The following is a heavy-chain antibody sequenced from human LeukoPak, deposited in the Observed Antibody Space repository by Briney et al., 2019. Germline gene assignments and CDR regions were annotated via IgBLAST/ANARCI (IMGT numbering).Heavy chain of an antibody. CDR2: IYYSGST. CDR3: ARLTNYYDSSGSEYAFDI. Sequence: PSETLSLTCTVSGGSISSSSYYWGWIRQPPGKGLEWIGSIYYSGSTYYNPSLKSRVTISVDTSKNQFSLKLSSVTAADMAVYYCARLTNYYDSSGSEYAFDIWGQGTMVTVSS. D-gene: IGHD3-22*01. J-gene: IGHJ3*02. V-gene: IGHV4-39*01. CDR1: GGSISSSSYY.